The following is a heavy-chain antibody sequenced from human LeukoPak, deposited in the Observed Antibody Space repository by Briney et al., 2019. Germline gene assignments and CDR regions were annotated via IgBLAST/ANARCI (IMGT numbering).Heavy chain of an antibody. CDR2: IKQDGSEK. V-gene: IGHV3-7*01. Sequence: GGSLRLSCAASGFTFSSYWMSWVRQAPGKGLEWVANIKQDGSEKYYVDPVKGRFTISRDNAKNSLYLQMNSLRAEDTAVYYCARVAIMTTYYYYYMDVWGKGTTVTVSS. J-gene: IGHJ6*03. CDR3: ARVAIMTTYYYYYMDV. CDR1: GFTFSSYW. D-gene: IGHD3-16*01.